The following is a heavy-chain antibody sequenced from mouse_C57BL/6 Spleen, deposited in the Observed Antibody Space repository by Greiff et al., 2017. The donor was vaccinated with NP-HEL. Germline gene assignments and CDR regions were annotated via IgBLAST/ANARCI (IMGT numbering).Heavy chain of an antibody. V-gene: IGHV1-81*01. CDR2: IYPRSGNT. J-gene: IGHJ3*01. D-gene: IGHD2-4*01. Sequence: VQLQQSGAELARPGASVKLSCKASGYTFTSYGISWVKQRPGQGLEWIGEIYPRSGNTYYNEKFKGKATLTADKSSSTAYMELRSLTSEDSAVYFCAPYDYDEGFAYWGQGTLVTVSA. CDR3: APYDYDEGFAY. CDR1: GYTFTSYG.